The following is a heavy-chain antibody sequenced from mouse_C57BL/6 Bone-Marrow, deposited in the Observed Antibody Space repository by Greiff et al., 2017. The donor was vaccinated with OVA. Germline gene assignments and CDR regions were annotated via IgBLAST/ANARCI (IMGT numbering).Heavy chain of an antibody. Sequence: VQLKQSGAELVKPGASVKLSCKASGYTFTSYWMHWVKQRPGQGLEWIGMIHPNSGSTNYNEKFKSKATLTVDKSSSTAYMQLSSLTSEDSAVYYCARSGPGTWFAYWGQGTLVTVSA. D-gene: IGHD3-2*02. CDR3: ARSGPGTWFAY. V-gene: IGHV1-64*01. CDR2: IHPNSGST. CDR1: GYTFTSYW. J-gene: IGHJ3*01.